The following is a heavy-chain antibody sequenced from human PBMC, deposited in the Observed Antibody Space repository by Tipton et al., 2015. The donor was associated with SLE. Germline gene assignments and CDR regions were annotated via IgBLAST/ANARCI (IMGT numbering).Heavy chain of an antibody. CDR2: IYYTGSA. V-gene: IGHV4-39*07. D-gene: IGHD6-6*01. Sequence: PGLVKPSETLSLTCTVSGGSISSPTYYWGWVRQPPGKGLEWIGSIYYTGSAYYNPSLKSRVIISIDTSKNQFSLNLTSVTAADTAVYYCALGGSSIDYWGQGTLVTVSS. CDR3: ALGGSSIDY. J-gene: IGHJ4*02. CDR1: GGSISSPTYY.